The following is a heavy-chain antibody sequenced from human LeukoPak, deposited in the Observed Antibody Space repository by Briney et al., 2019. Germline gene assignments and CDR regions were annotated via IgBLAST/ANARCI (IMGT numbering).Heavy chain of an antibody. J-gene: IGHJ4*02. CDR2: ISSSSSYI. Sequence: PGGSLRLSCAASGFTFSSYSMNWVRQAPGKGLEWVSSISSSSSYIYYADSVKGRFTISRDNAKNSLYLQMNSLRAEDTAVYYCARGGYYDSSGYYYFDYWGQGTLVTVSS. D-gene: IGHD3-22*01. V-gene: IGHV3-21*01. CDR3: ARGGYYDSSGYYYFDY. CDR1: GFTFSSYS.